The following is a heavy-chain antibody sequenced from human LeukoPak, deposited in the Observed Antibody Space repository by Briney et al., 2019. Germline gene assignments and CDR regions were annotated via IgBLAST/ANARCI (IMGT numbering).Heavy chain of an antibody. J-gene: IGHJ4*02. CDR2: IDSSGVST. V-gene: IGHV3-64*01. Sequence: GGSLRLSCAASGFTFSSSVMHWVRQGPGKGLEYVSGIDSSGVSTYYVNSVKGRFTISRDNTKNTLYLQMNSLRAEDTAVYYCAKDRSRRIDYWGQGTLVTVSS. D-gene: IGHD6-13*01. CDR1: GFTFSSSV. CDR3: AKDRSRRIDY.